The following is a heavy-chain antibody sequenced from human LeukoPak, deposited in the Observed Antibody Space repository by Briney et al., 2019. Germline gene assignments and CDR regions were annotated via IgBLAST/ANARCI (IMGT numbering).Heavy chain of an antibody. CDR1: GFTFSDYY. J-gene: IGHJ6*02. Sequence: PGGSLRLSCAASGFTFSDYYMSWIRQAPGKGLDWVSYISSSGSTIYYADSVKGRFTISRDNAKNSLYLQMNSLRAEDTAVYYCARDLRGDGAAAGTYYYYGMDVWGQGTTVTVSS. D-gene: IGHD6-13*01. CDR2: ISSSGSTI. V-gene: IGHV3-11*01. CDR3: ARDLRGDGAAAGTYYYYGMDV.